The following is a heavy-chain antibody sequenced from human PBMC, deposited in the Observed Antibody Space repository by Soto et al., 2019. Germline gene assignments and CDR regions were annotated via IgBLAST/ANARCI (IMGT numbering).Heavy chain of an antibody. Sequence: QSGGSLRLSCAASTFTFTDFWMTWVRQAPGKGLEWVANIKQDGSEKYYVDSVKGRFTISRDNAKNSLYLQMNSLRAEDTAVYYCARDNVASSNYYYYGMDVWGQGTTVTVSS. CDR1: TFTFTDFW. V-gene: IGHV3-7*01. CDR2: IKQDGSEK. CDR3: ARDNVASSNYYYYGMDV. D-gene: IGHD2-2*01. J-gene: IGHJ6*02.